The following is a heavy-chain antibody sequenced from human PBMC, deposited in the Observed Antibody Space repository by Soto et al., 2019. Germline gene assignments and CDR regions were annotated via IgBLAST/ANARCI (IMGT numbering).Heavy chain of an antibody. V-gene: IGHV3-23*01. CDR2: ISGSGGST. Sequence: EVQLLESGGGLVQPGGSLRLSCAASGFTFSSYAMSWVRQDPGKGLEWVSAISGSGGSTYYADSVKGRFTISRDNAKHTLDLRMNSLRAEDTAVYYCAKPLCDSDGYYYWGQGTLVTVSS. CDR1: GFTFSSYA. D-gene: IGHD5-18*01. J-gene: IGHJ4*02. CDR3: AKPLCDSDGYYY.